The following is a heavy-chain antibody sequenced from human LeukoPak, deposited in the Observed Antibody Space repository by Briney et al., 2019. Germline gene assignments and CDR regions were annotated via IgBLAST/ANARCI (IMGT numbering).Heavy chain of an antibody. CDR2: IRYDGSNK. J-gene: IGHJ4*02. D-gene: IGHD6-19*01. CDR3: ANTGYSSGWRHFDY. Sequence: GGSLRLSCAASGFTFSSYGMHWVRQAPGKGLEWVALIRYDGSNKYYADSVKGRFTISRDNSKNTLYLQMNSLRAEDTAVYYCANTGYSSGWRHFDYWGQGTLVTVSS. V-gene: IGHV3-30*02. CDR1: GFTFSSYG.